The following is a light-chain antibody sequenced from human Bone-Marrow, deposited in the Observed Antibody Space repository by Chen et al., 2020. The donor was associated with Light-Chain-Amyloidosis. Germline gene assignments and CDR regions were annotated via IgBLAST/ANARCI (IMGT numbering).Light chain of an antibody. CDR2: DDS. J-gene: IGLJ3*02. CDR3: QVWDRSSDRPV. CDR1: NIRSTS. V-gene: IGLV3-21*03. Sequence: SYVQTQPASVTVDTGKTATSARGGNNIRSTSVNWYQQTPGQAPLLVVHDDSDRPSGIPERLSGSNSGNTATLTISRVEAGDEADYYCQVWDRSSDRPVFGGGTKLTVL.